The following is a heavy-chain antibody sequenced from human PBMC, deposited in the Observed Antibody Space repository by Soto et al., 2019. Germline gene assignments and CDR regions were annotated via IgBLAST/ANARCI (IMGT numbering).Heavy chain of an antibody. D-gene: IGHD3-22*01. CDR2: ISYDGSNK. J-gene: IGHJ4*02. CDR3: ARGLAQEYDSSGYSLIPLDY. V-gene: IGHV3-30-3*01. CDR1: GFTFSSYA. Sequence: GGSLRLSCAASGFTFSSYAMYWVRQAPGKGLEWVAVISYDGSNKYYADSVKGRFTISRDNSKNTLYLQMNSLRAEDTAVYYCARGLAQEYDSSGYSLIPLDYWGQGTLVTVSS.